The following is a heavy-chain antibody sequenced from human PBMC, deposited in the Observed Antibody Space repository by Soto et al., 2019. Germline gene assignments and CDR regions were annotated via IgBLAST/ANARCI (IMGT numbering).Heavy chain of an antibody. Sequence: QVQLVESGGGVVQPGRSLRLSCAASGFTFSSYGMHWVRQAPGKGLEWVAVISYDGSNKYYADSVKGRFTISRDNSKNTLYLQMNSLRADDTAVYYCAKDAGGSGYDTLGYWGQGTLVTVSS. V-gene: IGHV3-30*18. CDR1: GFTFSSYG. CDR3: AKDAGGSGYDTLGY. J-gene: IGHJ4*02. D-gene: IGHD5-12*01. CDR2: ISYDGSNK.